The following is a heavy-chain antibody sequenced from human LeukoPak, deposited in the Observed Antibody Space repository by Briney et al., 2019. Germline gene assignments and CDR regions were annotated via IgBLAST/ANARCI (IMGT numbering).Heavy chain of an antibody. V-gene: IGHV4-59*01. J-gene: IGHJ6*02. CDR1: SGSFRTYY. D-gene: IGHD2-15*01. CDR3: ARTLYCSGGSCSPGYYYYGMDV. Sequence: SETLSLTCAVYSGSFRTYYWSWIRQPPGKGLEWIGYIYYSGSTNYNPSLKSRVTISVDTSKNRFSLKLSSVTAADTAVYYCARTLYCSGGSCSPGYYYYGMDVWGQGTTVTVSS. CDR2: IYYSGST.